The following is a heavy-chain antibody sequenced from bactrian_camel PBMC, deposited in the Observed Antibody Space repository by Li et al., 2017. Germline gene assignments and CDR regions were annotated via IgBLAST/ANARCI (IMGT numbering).Heavy chain of an antibody. CDR2: IHTRHRTT. Sequence: QLVESGGGSVQAGGSLRLSCAASGDTYELNCMAWFRQAPGKQREGVAAIHTRHRTTYYTDSVQGRFTVSQDNAKNTVYLQMNSLKPEDTAMYYCAADLYPPCNYWSTYAYWGQGTQVTVS. D-gene: IGHD2*01. CDR1: GDTYELNC. CDR3: AADLYPPCNYWSTYAY. V-gene: IGHV3S54*01. J-gene: IGHJ4*01.